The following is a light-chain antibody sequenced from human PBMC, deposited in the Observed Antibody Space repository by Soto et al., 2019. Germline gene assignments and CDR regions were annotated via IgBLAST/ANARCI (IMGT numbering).Light chain of an antibody. CDR1: QSVSSGY. CDR2: GAS. J-gene: IGKJ5*01. Sequence: VVLTQSPGTLSLSPREITTPSCTLSQSVSSGYLAWYQQKPGQAPRLLIYGASSRASGIGDRFSVSGSGTDFNLTMRSMEVEDVEMYYCHQYGSLHPVTFGQGTRLEIK. V-gene: IGKV3-20*01. CDR3: HQYGSLHPVT.